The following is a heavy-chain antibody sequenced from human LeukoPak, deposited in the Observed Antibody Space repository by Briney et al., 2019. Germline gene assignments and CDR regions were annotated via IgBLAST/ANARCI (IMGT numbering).Heavy chain of an antibody. V-gene: IGHV4-31*03. Sequence: PAETLSLTYTVSGDSISSGGYYWSWIRQHPGKGLGWIGYIYYSGSTYYNPSLKSRVTISVDTSKNQFSLKLSSVTATDTAVYYCARYFWSGYCADAFDIWGQGTMVTVSS. CDR1: GDSISSGGYY. CDR3: ARYFWSGYCADAFDI. J-gene: IGHJ3*02. D-gene: IGHD3-3*01. CDR2: IYYSGST.